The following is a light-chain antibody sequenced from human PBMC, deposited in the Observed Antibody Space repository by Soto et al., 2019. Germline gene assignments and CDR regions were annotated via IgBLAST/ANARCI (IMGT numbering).Light chain of an antibody. CDR2: EVS. J-gene: IGLJ3*02. CDR3: SSYTTSSTQV. V-gene: IGLV2-14*01. Sequence: HSVLTQPASVSGSPGQSITISCTGTSSDVGYYNYVSWYQHHPGKVPKLMIYEVSNRPSGVSNRFSGSKSGNTASLTISGLQAEDEADYYCSSYTTSSTQVFGGGTKLTVL. CDR1: SSDVGYYNY.